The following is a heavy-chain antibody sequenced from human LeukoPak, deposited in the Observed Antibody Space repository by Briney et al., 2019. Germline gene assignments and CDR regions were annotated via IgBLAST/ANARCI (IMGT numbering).Heavy chain of an antibody. V-gene: IGHV3-23*01. CDR1: GFTFSSYA. D-gene: IGHD3-9*01. Sequence: GGSLRLSCAASGFTFSSYAMSWVRQAPGKGLEWVSGISGNGGSTYYAASVKGRFTISRDNSKNTLYLQMNSLRAEDTAVYYCAKCVILTGRYMDVWGKGTTVTIFS. CDR2: ISGNGGST. CDR3: AKCVILTGRYMDV. J-gene: IGHJ6*03.